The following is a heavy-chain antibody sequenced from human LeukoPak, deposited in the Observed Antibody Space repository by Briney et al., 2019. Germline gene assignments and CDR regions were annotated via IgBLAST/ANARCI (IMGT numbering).Heavy chain of an antibody. J-gene: IGHJ6*04. CDR1: GASIRGSY. Sequence: SETLSLTCGVSGASIRGSYWTWVRQPPGRGLEWIGEINHSGRTSHNPSLKSRVTLSVDTSKNQFSLKLTSVTAADTALYYCSRGWLQLRLDVWDKGTPVTVSS. D-gene: IGHD5-24*01. CDR3: SRGWLQLRLDV. CDR2: INHSGRT. V-gene: IGHV4-34*01.